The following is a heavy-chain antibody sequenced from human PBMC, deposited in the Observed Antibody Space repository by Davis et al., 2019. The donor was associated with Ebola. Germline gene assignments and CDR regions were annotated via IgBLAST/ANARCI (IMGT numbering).Heavy chain of an antibody. V-gene: IGHV3-23*01. D-gene: IGHD6-13*01. CDR2: ITGSGGSV. J-gene: IGHJ4*02. Sequence: GESLKISCAASGFTFNTYAMTWVRQAPGKELEWVSTITGSGGSVYYADSVKGRFTISRHNSKNTLYLQMNSLRGEDTAVYYCAGGSSSSWSLYGYWGQGTLVTVSS. CDR1: GFTFNTYA. CDR3: AGGSSSSWSLYGY.